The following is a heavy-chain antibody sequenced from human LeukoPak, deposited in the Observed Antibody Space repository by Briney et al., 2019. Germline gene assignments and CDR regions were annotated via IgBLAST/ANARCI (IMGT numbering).Heavy chain of an antibody. CDR1: GYTFTSYG. V-gene: IGHV1-18*01. Sequence: ASVKVSCKASGYTFTSYGISWVRQAPGQGLEWMGWISAYNGNTNYAQKLQGRVTMTTDTSTSTAYMELRSLRSDDTAVYYCARRVCSSTSCLLYYMDVWGQGTTVTVSS. D-gene: IGHD2-2*01. J-gene: IGHJ6*03. CDR2: ISAYNGNT. CDR3: ARRVCSSTSCLLYYMDV.